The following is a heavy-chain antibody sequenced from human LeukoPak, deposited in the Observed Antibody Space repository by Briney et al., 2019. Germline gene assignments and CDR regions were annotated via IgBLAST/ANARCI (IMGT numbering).Heavy chain of an antibody. CDR1: GFTFSTYA. V-gene: IGHV3-23*01. J-gene: IGHJ4*02. D-gene: IGHD4-17*01. CDR3: AKGRPLHGDTDSFDY. Sequence: GGSLRLSCAASGFTFSTYAMTWVRQAPGKGLEWVSHVSVSGGMTFYAGSVRGRFTISRDNSKNTLFLQMDSLRGGDTALYYCAKGRPLHGDTDSFDYWGQGTLVSVAS. CDR2: VSVSGGMT.